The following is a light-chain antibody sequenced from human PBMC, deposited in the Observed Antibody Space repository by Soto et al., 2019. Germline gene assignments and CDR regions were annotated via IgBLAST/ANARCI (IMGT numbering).Light chain of an antibody. Sequence: DIQMTQSPSTLSASVGARVHMTWRASQSISSWLAWYQQKPGKAPKLLIYKASSLESGVPARFSGSGSGTEFTLTISSPQPDDFATYYCQQYMSYSFGQGTKVDIK. CDR3: QQYMSYS. CDR1: QSISSW. J-gene: IGKJ1*01. V-gene: IGKV1-5*03. CDR2: KAS.